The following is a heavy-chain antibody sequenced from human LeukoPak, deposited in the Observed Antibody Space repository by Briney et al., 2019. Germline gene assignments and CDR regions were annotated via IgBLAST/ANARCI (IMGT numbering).Heavy chain of an antibody. CDR1: GYSFTSHW. J-gene: IGHJ4*02. V-gene: IGHV5-51*01. Sequence: ESLQISCKGSGYSFTSHWIAWVRQMPGKGLEWMGIIYPGDSDTRYSPSFQGQVTISADKSISTAYVQWSSLKASDTAMYYCARRAGYSSSWYYFDYWGQGTLVTVSS. D-gene: IGHD6-13*01. CDR3: ARRAGYSSSWYYFDY. CDR2: IYPGDSDT.